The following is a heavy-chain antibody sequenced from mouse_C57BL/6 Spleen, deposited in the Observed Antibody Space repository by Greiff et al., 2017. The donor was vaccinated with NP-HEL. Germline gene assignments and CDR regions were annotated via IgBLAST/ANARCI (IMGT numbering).Heavy chain of an antibody. CDR1: GFTFSDYG. V-gene: IGHV5-15*01. CDR3: ARHPYYYGSSYPYWYFDV. CDR2: ISNLAYSI. J-gene: IGHJ1*03. D-gene: IGHD1-1*01. Sequence: EVKLVESGGGLVQPGGSLKLSCAASGFTFSDYGMAWVRQAPRKGPEWVAFISNLAYSIYYADTVTGRFTISRENAKNTLYLEMSSLRSEDTAMYYCARHPYYYGSSYPYWYFDVWGTGTTVTVSS.